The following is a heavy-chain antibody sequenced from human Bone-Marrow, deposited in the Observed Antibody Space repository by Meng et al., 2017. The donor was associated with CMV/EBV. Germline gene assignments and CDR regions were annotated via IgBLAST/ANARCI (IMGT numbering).Heavy chain of an antibody. CDR2: ISYDGSHK. CDR3: AREVGVEAAALVSWFDP. Sequence: GESLKISCSASAFTFSHYAMHWVRQAPGKGLEWVALISYDGSHKDYRDSVKGRFIISRDNSKNTLYLQMNSVRPEDMAVYFCAREVGVEAAALVSWFDPRGQGTLVPVSS. J-gene: IGHJ5*02. V-gene: IGHV3-30*04. CDR1: AFTFSHYA. D-gene: IGHD6-25*01.